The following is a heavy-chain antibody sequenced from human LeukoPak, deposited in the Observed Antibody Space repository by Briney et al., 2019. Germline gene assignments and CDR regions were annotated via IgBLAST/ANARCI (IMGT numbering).Heavy chain of an antibody. V-gene: IGHV4-34*01. CDR1: GGSFSGYY. CDR3: ARRTYFDL. CDR2: INHSGST. Sequence: KPSETLSLTCAVYGGSFSGYYWSWIRQPPGKGLEWIGEINHSGSTNYNPSLKSRVTISVDTSKNQFSLKLSSVTAADTAVYYCARRTYFDLWGRGTLVTVSS. J-gene: IGHJ2*01.